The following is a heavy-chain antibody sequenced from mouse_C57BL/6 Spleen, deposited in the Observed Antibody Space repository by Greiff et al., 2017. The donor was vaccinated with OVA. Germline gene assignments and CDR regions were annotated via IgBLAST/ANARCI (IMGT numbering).Heavy chain of an antibody. D-gene: IGHD1-1*01. V-gene: IGHV1-80*01. CDR1: GYAFSSYW. Sequence: QVQLQQSGAELVKPGASVKISCKASGYAFSSYWMNWVKQRPGKGLEWIGQIYPGDGDTNYNGKFKGKATLSADKSSSTAYMQLSRLTSEDSAVYFCAGDDYYGNAMDYWGQGTSVTVSS. CDR3: AGDDYYGNAMDY. CDR2: IYPGDGDT. J-gene: IGHJ4*01.